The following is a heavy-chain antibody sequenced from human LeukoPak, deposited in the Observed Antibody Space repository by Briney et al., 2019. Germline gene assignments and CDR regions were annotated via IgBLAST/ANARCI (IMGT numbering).Heavy chain of an antibody. CDR2: IYYSGST. CDR1: GGSISSSSYY. Sequence: SETLSLTCTVSGGSISSSSYYWGWIRQPPGKGLEWIGSIYYSGSTYYNPSLKSRVTISVDTSKNQFSLKLSSVTAADTAVYYCARVMIVGYSGYDDEGWFDPWGQGTLVTVSS. J-gene: IGHJ5*02. D-gene: IGHD5-12*01. V-gene: IGHV4-39*01. CDR3: ARVMIVGYSGYDDEGWFDP.